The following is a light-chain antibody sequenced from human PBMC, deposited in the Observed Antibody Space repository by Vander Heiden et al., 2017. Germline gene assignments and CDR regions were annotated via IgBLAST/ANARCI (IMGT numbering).Light chain of an antibody. J-gene: IGLJ2*01. Sequence: QSALTQPPSVSGSPGQSATISCTGTSSDVGSYNRVSWYQQPPGTAPKLMIYEVTKRPSGVPDRFSGSKSGNTASLTISGLQAEDEADYYCSSYTSSTTPVAFGGGTKLTVL. CDR2: EVT. CDR3: SSYTSSTTPVA. CDR1: SSDVGSYNR. V-gene: IGLV2-18*02.